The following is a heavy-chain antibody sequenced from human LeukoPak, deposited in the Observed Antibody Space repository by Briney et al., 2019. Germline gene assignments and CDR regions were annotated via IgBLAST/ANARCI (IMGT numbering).Heavy chain of an antibody. J-gene: IGHJ4*02. D-gene: IGHD6-6*01. CDR1: GGSISSYY. CDR3: ARHDTAARRYFDY. V-gene: IGHV4-59*08. CDR2: IYYSGST. Sequence: PSETLSLTCTVSGGSISSYYWSWIRQPPGKGLEWIGYIYYSGSTNYNPSLKSRVTISVDTSRNQFSLKLSSVTAADTAVYYCARHDTAARRYFDYWGQGTLVTVSS.